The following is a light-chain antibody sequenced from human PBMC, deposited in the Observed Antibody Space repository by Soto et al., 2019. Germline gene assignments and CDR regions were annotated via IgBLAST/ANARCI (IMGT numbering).Light chain of an antibody. V-gene: IGKV3-15*01. Sequence: EIVMTQSPATLSVSPGERATLSCRASQSVASKLAWYQQKPGQAPRLLIYGASTRATGIPARFRGSGSGTQSTLTISSLQSEDFAVYYCQQYNDWPPYTFGQGTKLEI. CDR2: GAS. CDR3: QQYNDWPPYT. CDR1: QSVASK. J-gene: IGKJ2*01.